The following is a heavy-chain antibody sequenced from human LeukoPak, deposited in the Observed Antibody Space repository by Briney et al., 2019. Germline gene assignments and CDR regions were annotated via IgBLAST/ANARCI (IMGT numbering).Heavy chain of an antibody. CDR2: IYYSGST. V-gene: IGHV4-59*06. CDR1: GGSISSHY. J-gene: IGHJ4*02. CDR3: ARWLQFRDFDY. Sequence: SETLSLTCTVSGGSISSHYWSWIRQHPGKGLEWIGYIYYSGSTYYNPSLKSRVTISVDTSKNQFSLKLSSVTAADTAVYYCARWLQFRDFDYWGQGTLVTVSS. D-gene: IGHD5-24*01.